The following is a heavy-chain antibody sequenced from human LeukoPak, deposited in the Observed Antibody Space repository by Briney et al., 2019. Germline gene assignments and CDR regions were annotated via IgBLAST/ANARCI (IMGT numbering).Heavy chain of an antibody. CDR3: ARGLRYSSGWYRVDY. V-gene: IGHV4-34*01. D-gene: IGHD6-19*01. Sequence: SETLSLTCAVYGGSFSGYYWSWIRQPPGKGLEWIGEINHSGSTSYNPSLKSRATISVDTSKNQFSLKLSSVTAADTAVYYCARGLRYSSGWYRVDYWGQGTLVTVSS. J-gene: IGHJ4*02. CDR2: INHSGST. CDR1: GGSFSGYY.